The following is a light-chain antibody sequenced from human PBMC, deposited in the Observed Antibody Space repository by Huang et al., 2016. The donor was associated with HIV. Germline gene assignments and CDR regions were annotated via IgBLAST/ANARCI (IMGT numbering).Light chain of an antibody. V-gene: IGKV2-28*01. J-gene: IGKJ2*02. CDR1: QSLLHSDGYNY. CDR2: LGA. CDR3: MQALQTPRT. Sequence: IVMTQSPLSLPVTPGEPASISCRSSQSLLHSDGYNYLDWYLQKPGQSPQLLIYLGANRAAGVPDRVSGSGSGTDFTLKISRGEAEDVGVYYCMQALQTPRTVGQGTRLEIK.